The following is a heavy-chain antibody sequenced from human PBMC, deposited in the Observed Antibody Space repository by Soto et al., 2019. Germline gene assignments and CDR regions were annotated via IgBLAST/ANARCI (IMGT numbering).Heavy chain of an antibody. V-gene: IGHV3-74*01. J-gene: IGHJ3*02. Sequence: GGSLRLSCAASGFTFSTYWMHWIRQVPGKGLEWVSRINSDASHTYYADSLEGRFFISRDNSKDILYLQMNSLRVEDTAVYYCARDDAFDNENGFDMWGQGTMVTVSS. D-gene: IGHD3-3*02. CDR3: ARDDAFDNENGFDM. CDR1: GFTFSTYW. CDR2: INSDASHT.